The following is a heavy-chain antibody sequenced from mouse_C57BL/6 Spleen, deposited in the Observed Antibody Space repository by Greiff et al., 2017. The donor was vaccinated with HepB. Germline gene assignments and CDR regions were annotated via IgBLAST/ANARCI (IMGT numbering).Heavy chain of an antibody. J-gene: IGHJ2*01. CDR2: IYPGDGDT. V-gene: IGHV1-82*01. CDR1: GYAFSSSW. D-gene: IGHD2-2*01. Sequence: VQLQQSGPELVKPGASVKISCKASGYAFSSSWMHWVKQRPGKGLEWIGRIYPGDGDTNYNGKFKGKATLTADKSSSTAYMQLSSLTSEDSAVYLCARGGLRRGGFDYWGQGTTLTVSS. CDR3: ARGGLRRGGFDY.